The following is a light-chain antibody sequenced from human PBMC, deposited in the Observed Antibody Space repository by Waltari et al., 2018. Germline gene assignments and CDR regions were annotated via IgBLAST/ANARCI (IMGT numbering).Light chain of an antibody. CDR2: DVS. CDR1: SSDVGGYNY. CDR3: CSYAGSYTRV. V-gene: IGLV2-11*01. Sequence: QSALTQPRSVSGSPGQSVTISCTGTSSDVGGYNYVSWYQQHPGKAPKLMIYDVSERPAGVPERFSGAKSGNTASLTISGLQAEDESDYYCCSYAGSYTRVFGGGTKLTVL. J-gene: IGLJ2*01.